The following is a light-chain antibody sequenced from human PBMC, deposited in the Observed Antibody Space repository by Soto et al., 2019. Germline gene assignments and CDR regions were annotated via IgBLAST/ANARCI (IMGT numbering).Light chain of an antibody. CDR1: QSVSSW. V-gene: IGKV1-5*03. Sequence: DIQMTQSPSTLSSSVGERATITCRASQSVSSWLAWYQQKPGKAPKLLIYKASNLETGVPSRFSGSGSGTEFTLTISSLQPDDFAIYYCQQHNSYPPWTFGQGTKLEIK. CDR2: KAS. CDR3: QQHNSYPPWT. J-gene: IGKJ1*01.